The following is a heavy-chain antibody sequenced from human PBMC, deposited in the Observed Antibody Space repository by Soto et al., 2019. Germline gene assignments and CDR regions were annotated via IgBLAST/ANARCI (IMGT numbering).Heavy chain of an antibody. J-gene: IGHJ4*02. Sequence: EVQLLESGGGLVQPGGSLRLSCAASGFTFRRYDMNWVRQAPGKGLEWVSFITGSGSSTYNAESVKGRFTISRDNSRNTLYLQMNSLRAEDTAVYYCAKESSNCPYFDYWGQGTLVTVSS. V-gene: IGHV3-23*01. D-gene: IGHD2-2*01. CDR3: AKESSNCPYFDY. CDR2: ITGSGSST. CDR1: GFTFRRYD.